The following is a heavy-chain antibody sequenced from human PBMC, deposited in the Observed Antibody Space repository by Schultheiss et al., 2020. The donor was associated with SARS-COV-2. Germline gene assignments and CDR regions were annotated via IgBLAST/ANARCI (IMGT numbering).Heavy chain of an antibody. Sequence: SETLSLTCAVSGGSISSGGSSWSWIRQPPGKGLEWIGYIYYSGSTYYNPSLKSRVTISVDTSKNQFSLKLSSVTAADTAVYYCAKGRVGQLVNWFDPWGQGTLVTVSS. V-gene: IGHV4-31*11. CDR2: IYYSGST. J-gene: IGHJ5*02. CDR1: GGSISSGGSS. CDR3: AKGRVGQLVNWFDP. D-gene: IGHD6-13*01.